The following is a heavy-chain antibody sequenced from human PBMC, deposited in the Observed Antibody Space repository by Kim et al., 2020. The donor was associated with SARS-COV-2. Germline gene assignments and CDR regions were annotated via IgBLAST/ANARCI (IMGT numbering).Heavy chain of an antibody. CDR3: ARELGRDGYNAFDY. D-gene: IGHD5-12*01. Sequence: ASVKVSCKASGYTFTSYDINWVRQATGQGLEWMGWMNPNSGNTGYAQKFQGRVTMTRNTSISTAYMELSSLRSEDTAVYYCARELGRDGYNAFDYWGQGTLVTVSS. CDR1: GYTFTSYD. V-gene: IGHV1-8*01. J-gene: IGHJ4*02. CDR2: MNPNSGNT.